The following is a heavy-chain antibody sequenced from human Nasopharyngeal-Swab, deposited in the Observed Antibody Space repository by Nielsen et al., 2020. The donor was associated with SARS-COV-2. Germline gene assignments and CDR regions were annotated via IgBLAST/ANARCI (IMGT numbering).Heavy chain of an antibody. CDR2: ISYDGNNK. D-gene: IGHD3-22*01. CDR1: GFVFSSYG. V-gene: IGHV3-30*18. J-gene: IGHJ4*02. Sequence: GGSLRLSCSASGFVFSSYGMHWVRQAPGKGLEWVAVISYDGNNKYYADSVKGRFTISRDNSKSTLYLQVNSLRPEDTAVYYCAKEGSITTITVFRGTYFDYWGQGARVTVSS. CDR3: AKEGSITTITVFRGTYFDY.